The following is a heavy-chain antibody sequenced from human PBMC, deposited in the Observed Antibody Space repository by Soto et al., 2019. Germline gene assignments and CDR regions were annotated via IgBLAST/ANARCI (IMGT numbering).Heavy chain of an antibody. CDR2: IYYSGIT. Sequence: SETLSLTCTVSGGSISSGDYYWSWIRQPPGKGLEWIGYIYYSGITYYNPSLKSRVTISVYTSKNQFSLKLSSVTAADTAVYYCARRIAAAGRDAFDIWGQGTMVAVSS. J-gene: IGHJ3*02. D-gene: IGHD6-13*01. CDR3: ARRIAAAGRDAFDI. CDR1: GGSISSGDYY. V-gene: IGHV4-30-4*01.